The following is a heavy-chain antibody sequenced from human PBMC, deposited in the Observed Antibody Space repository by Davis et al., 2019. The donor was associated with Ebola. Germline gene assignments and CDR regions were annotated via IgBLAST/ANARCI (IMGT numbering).Heavy chain of an antibody. CDR1: GFTFSSYS. V-gene: IGHV3-21*01. D-gene: IGHD2-8*01. CDR2: ISSSSSYI. J-gene: IGHJ6*02. CDR3: ARLRESSIVLMVYAIQGGMDV. Sequence: GESLKISCAASGFTFSSYSMNWVRQAPGKGLEWVSSISSSSSYIYYADSVKGRFTISRDNAKNSLYLQMNSLRAEDTAVYYCARLRESSIVLMVYAIQGGMDVWGQGTTVTVSS.